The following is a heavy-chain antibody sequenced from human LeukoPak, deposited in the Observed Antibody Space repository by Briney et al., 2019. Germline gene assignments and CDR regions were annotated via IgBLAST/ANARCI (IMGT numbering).Heavy chain of an antibody. V-gene: IGHV3-23*01. CDR2: SGSDDST. J-gene: IGHJ4*02. D-gene: IGHD3-16*01. CDR3: AKDLRGRILRYLDY. CDR1: GFTVGHYP. Sequence: PGGSLRLSCAASGFTVGHYPMSFVRQAPGKGLEWVSTSGSDDSTYYADSVKGRFTISRDNSKNTLYLQMNNLRAEDTAVYYCAKDLRGRILRYLDYWGRGTLVTVSS.